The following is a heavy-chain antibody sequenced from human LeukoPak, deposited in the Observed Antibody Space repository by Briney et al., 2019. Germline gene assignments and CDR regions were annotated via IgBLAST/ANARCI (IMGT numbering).Heavy chain of an antibody. V-gene: IGHV4-4*02. CDR3: ASGRYCSGGSCYGFY. CDR1: GGSISSSNW. CDR2: IYHSGST. D-gene: IGHD2-15*01. Sequence: SGTLSLTCAVSGGSISSSNWWSWVRQPPGKGLELIGEIYHSGSTNYNPSLKSRVTISVDKSKNQFSLKLSSVTAADTAVYYCASGRYCSGGSCYGFYWGQGTLVTVSS. J-gene: IGHJ4*02.